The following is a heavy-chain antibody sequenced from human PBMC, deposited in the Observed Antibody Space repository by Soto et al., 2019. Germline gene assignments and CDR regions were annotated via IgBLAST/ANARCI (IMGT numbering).Heavy chain of an antibody. CDR2: IYSDGTT. V-gene: IGHV3-53*01. J-gene: IGHJ6*02. D-gene: IGHD2-2*02. CDR1: GFTVSGNY. Sequence: GGSLRPSCAASGFTVSGNYISWVRQAQEKGLELVSVIYSDGTTYYADSVKGRFTISRDNSKNTLYLQMTSLRAEDTAVYYCARYCSSTSCYTPHYGMDVWGQGTTVTVSS. CDR3: ARYCSSTSCYTPHYGMDV.